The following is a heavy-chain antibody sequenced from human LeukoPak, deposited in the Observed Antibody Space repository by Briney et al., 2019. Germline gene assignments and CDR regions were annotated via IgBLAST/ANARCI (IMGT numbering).Heavy chain of an antibody. V-gene: IGHV3-33*05. CDR1: GFTFSNSI. J-gene: IGHJ4*03. D-gene: IGHD3-22*01. CDR2: MSYDGFSK. Sequence: GKSLRLSCAASGFTFSNSIFHWVRRAPGKGLEWVAAMSYDGFSKYYADSVKGRFTISRDDSRSTVDLHLSSLGPDDTAVYYCAREGHTSGYCGSFDNWGQGTAVAVSS. CDR3: AREGHTSGYCGSFDN.